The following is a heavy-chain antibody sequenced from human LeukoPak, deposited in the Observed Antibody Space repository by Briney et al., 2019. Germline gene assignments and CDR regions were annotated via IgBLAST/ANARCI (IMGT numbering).Heavy chain of an antibody. CDR1: GASISSSSYH. J-gene: IGHJ6*02. V-gene: IGHV4-39*01. D-gene: IGHD3-9*01. Sequence: SETLSLTCTVSGASISSSSYHWAWIRQPPGKGLEWIATIYYSGITYYNPSLKSRVTISVDTSKNQFSLNLNSVTAADTAVYYCARSGYDILTVLLPDYYYYGMDVWGQGTTVTVSS. CDR2: IYYSGIT. CDR3: ARSGYDILTVLLPDYYYYGMDV.